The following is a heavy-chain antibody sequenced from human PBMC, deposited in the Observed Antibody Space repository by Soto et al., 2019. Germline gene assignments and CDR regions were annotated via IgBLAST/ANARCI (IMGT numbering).Heavy chain of an antibody. V-gene: IGHV4-59*01. CDR3: ARSYRRYCSGGSCYSYYYYYMDV. Sequence: PSETLSLTCTVSGGSISSYYWSWIPQPPGKGLEWIGYIYYSGSTNYNPSLKSRVTISVDTSKNQFSLKLSSVTAADTAVYYCARSYRRYCSGGSCYSYYYYYMDVWGKGTTVTVSS. D-gene: IGHD2-15*01. J-gene: IGHJ6*03. CDR2: IYYSGST. CDR1: GGSISSYY.